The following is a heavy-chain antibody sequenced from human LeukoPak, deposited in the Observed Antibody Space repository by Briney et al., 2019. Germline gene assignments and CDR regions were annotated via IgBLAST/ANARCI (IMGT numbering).Heavy chain of an antibody. CDR1: GGTFSNYA. D-gene: IGHD5-12*01. V-gene: IGHV1-69*05. J-gene: IGHJ5*02. Sequence: SVKVSCKASGGTFSNYALSWVRQAPGQGLEWMGAIIPFLDTSNYPPKFQDRGTITTDESTSTAYMELSSLRSDDTAVYYCARAQAGNYDWPLDLWGQGTLVTVSS. CDR3: ARAQAGNYDWPLDL. CDR2: IIPFLDTS.